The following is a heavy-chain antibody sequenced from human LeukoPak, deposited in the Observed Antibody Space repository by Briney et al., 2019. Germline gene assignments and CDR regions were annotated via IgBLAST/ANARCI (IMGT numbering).Heavy chain of an antibody. D-gene: IGHD3-10*01. CDR1: GSSISGYY. J-gene: IGHJ6*02. V-gene: IGHV4-59*08. Sequence: PSETLSLTCTVSGSSISGYYWNWIRQPAGKGLEWIGYIYYSGSTNYNPSLKSRVTISVDTSKNQFSLKLSSVTAADTAVYYCARHSRSEYYRYGMDVWGQGTTVTVSS. CDR3: ARHSRSEYYRYGMDV. CDR2: IYYSGST.